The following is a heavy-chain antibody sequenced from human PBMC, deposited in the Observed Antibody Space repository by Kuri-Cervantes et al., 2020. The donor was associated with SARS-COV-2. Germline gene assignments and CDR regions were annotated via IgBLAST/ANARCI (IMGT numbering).Heavy chain of an antibody. CDR3: ARMYRAYYYGSNWFDP. CDR2: INHSGST. V-gene: IGHV4-34*01. D-gene: IGHD3-10*01. CDR1: GGSFSGYY. Sequence: SETLSLTCAVYGGSFSGYYWSWIRQPPGKGLEWIGEINHSGSTNYNPSLKSRVTISLDTSKDHFSLKLHSVTAADTAVYYCARMYRAYYYGSNWFDPWGQGTLVTVSS. J-gene: IGHJ5*02.